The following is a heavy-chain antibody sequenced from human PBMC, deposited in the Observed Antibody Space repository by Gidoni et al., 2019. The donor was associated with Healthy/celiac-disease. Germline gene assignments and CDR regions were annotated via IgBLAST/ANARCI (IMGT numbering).Heavy chain of an antibody. D-gene: IGHD6-6*01. CDR3: ARDRVAARPGPYYYYGMDV. CDR2: INPSGGST. Sequence: MHWVRQAPGQGLEWMGIINPSGGSTSYAQKFQGRVTMTRDTSTSTVYMELSSLRSEDTAVYYCARDRVAARPGPYYYYGMDVWGQGTTVTVSS. J-gene: IGHJ6*02. V-gene: IGHV1-46*03.